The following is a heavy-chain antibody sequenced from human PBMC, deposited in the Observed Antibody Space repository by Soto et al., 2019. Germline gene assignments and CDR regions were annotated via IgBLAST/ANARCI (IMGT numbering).Heavy chain of an antibody. CDR1: GFTFSSYA. J-gene: IGHJ6*02. Sequence: QVQLVESGGGVVQPGRSLRLSCAASGFTFSSYAMHWVRQAPGKGLEWVAVISYDGSNKYYADSVKGRFTISRDNXXNTLYLQMNSLRAEDTAVYYCPRDEAYPPTYGMDVWGQGTTVTVSS. CDR3: PRDEAYPPTYGMDV. D-gene: IGHD2-2*02. V-gene: IGHV3-30-3*01. CDR2: ISYDGSNK.